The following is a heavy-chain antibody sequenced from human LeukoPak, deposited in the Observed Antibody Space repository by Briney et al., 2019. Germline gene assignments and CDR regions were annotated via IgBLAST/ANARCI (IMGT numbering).Heavy chain of an antibody. J-gene: IGHJ4*02. CDR1: GFTFSSDA. D-gene: IGHD6-19*01. Sequence: VRSPRLSCAVSGFTFSSDAMHGGREAPGKGRGWGAVISYDGSNKYYADSVKGRFTISRDNSKNTLYLQMNSLGAEDTAVYYCARAGIAVAGPLDYWGQGTLVTVSS. CDR2: ISYDGSNK. V-gene: IGHV3-30*04. CDR3: ARAGIAVAGPLDY.